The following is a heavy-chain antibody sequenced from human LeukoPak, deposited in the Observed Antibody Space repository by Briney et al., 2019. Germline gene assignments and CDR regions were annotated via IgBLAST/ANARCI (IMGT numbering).Heavy chain of an antibody. CDR1: GFTFSSYS. V-gene: IGHV3-21*01. CDR2: ISSSSSHI. J-gene: IGHJ4*02. D-gene: IGHD3-22*01. CDR3: ARASYYYDSSGYPVFDY. Sequence: GGSLRLSCEASGFTFSSYSMNWVRQAPGKGLEWVSSISSSSSHIYYADSVKGRFTISRDNAKNSLYLQMNSLRAEDTAVYYCARASYYYDSSGYPVFDYWGQGTLVTVSS.